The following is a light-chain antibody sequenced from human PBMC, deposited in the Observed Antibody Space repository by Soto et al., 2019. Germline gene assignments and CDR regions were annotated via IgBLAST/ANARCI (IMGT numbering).Light chain of an antibody. J-gene: IGKJ1*01. Sequence: EIVLTQSPGTLSLSPGESATLSSRASQRGSSSYLAWYQQKPGQAPRLLIYGASSRATGIPDRFSGSGSGTDFTLTISRLEPEDFAVYSFQRYGSAPWTFGQGTKGQIK. CDR3: QRYGSAPWT. CDR2: GAS. V-gene: IGKV3-20*01. CDR1: QRGSSSY.